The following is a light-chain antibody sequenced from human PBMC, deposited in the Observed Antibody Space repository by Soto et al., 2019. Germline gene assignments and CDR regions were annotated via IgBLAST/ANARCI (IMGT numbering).Light chain of an antibody. Sequence: EIVLTQSPGTLSLSPGERTTLSCRASQSFTSTYLARYQQKPGQAPRLLIYGASSRATGIPDRFSGSGSGTDFTLTISSLEPEDFAVYYCQRYGSSPLTFGGGTKVEIK. CDR1: QSFTSTY. CDR2: GAS. V-gene: IGKV3-20*01. J-gene: IGKJ4*01. CDR3: QRYGSSPLT.